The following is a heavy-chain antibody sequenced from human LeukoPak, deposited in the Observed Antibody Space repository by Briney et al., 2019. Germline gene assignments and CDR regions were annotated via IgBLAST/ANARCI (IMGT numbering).Heavy chain of an antibody. V-gene: IGHV3-66*02. J-gene: IGHJ4*02. CDR3: ASAGETPFDY. D-gene: IGHD7-27*01. Sequence: HPGGSLRLSCAASGFSVSSNYMSWVRQAPGKGLEWVSVIYSGGSTYYADSVKGRFTISRDNSKNTLYLQMNSLRAEDTAVYYCASAGETPFDYWGQGTLVTVSS. CDR1: GFSVSSNY. CDR2: IYSGGST.